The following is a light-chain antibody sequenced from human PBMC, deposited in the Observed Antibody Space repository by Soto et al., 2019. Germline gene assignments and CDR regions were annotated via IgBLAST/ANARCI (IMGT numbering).Light chain of an antibody. V-gene: IGKV1-12*01. J-gene: IGKJ3*01. Sequence: DIQMTQSPSSVSASVGDRVTITCRASQDILSWLAWYQQKPGEAPRLLIYASSNLQSGVPSRFSGSGSGTDFTLTLSSLQPEDFATYYCQQANSFPITFGPGTRLDIK. CDR1: QDILSW. CDR2: ASS. CDR3: QQANSFPIT.